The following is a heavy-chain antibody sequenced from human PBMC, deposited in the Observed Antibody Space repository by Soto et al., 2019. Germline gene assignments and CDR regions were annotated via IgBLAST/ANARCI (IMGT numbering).Heavy chain of an antibody. Sequence: QVQLVESGGGVVQPGRSLRLSCAASGFTFSSYGMHWVRQAPGKGLEWVAVISYDGSNKYYADSVKGRFTISRDNSKNTLYLQMNSLRAEDTAVYYCAKDLRYCTNGVCYSHYYGMDVWGQGTTVTVSS. CDR3: AKDLRYCTNGVCYSHYYGMDV. CDR1: GFTFSSYG. J-gene: IGHJ6*02. V-gene: IGHV3-30*18. D-gene: IGHD2-8*01. CDR2: ISYDGSNK.